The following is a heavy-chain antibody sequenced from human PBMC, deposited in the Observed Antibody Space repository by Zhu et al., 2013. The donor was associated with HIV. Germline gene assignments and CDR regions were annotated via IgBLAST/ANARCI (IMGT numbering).Heavy chain of an antibody. J-gene: IGHJ6*02. CDR3: ARDSLITIFGVVFWLRVMDV. Sequence: QVQLVQSGAEVKKPGSSVKVSCKASGGTFSSYAISWVRQAPGQGLEWMGGIIPIFGTANYAQKFQGRVTITADESTSTAYMELSSLRSEDTAVYYCARDSLITIFGVVFWLRVMDVWGQGDPRVTVSS. CDR2: IIPIFGTA. CDR1: GGTFSSYA. D-gene: IGHD3-3*01. V-gene: IGHV1-69*01.